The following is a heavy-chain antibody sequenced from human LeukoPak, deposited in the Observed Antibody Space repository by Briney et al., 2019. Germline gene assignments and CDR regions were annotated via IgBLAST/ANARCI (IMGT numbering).Heavy chain of an antibody. V-gene: IGHV1-18*01. CDR3: ARDPPYYHGSGSSTYYYYYMDV. J-gene: IGHJ6*03. D-gene: IGHD3-10*01. CDR2: ISAYNGNT. Sequence: ASVKVSCKASGYTFTSYGISWVRQAPGQGLEWMGWISAYNGNTNYAQKLQGRVTMTTDTSTSTAYMELRSLRSDDTAVYYCARDPPYYHGSGSSTYYYYYMDVWGKGTTVTVSS. CDR1: GYTFTSYG.